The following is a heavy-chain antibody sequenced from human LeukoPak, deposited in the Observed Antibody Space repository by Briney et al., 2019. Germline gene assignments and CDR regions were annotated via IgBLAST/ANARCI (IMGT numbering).Heavy chain of an antibody. CDR1: GFTFNDYA. CDR2: ISYDGSNK. Sequence: GGSLRLSCAASGFTFNDYALHWVRQAPGKGLEWVAVISYDGSNKYYADSVKGRFTISRDNSKNTLYLQMNSLRADDTAVYYCARAPYRAVAALYFDYWGQGTLVTVSS. J-gene: IGHJ4*02. V-gene: IGHV3-30*04. CDR3: ARAPYRAVAALYFDY. D-gene: IGHD6-13*01.